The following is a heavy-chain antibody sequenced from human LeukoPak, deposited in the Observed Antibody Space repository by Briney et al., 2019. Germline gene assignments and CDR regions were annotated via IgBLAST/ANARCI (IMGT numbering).Heavy chain of an antibody. V-gene: IGHV3-30*03. J-gene: IGHJ4*02. CDR2: ISYDGSKK. CDR1: GFTFSRYG. CDR3: AHTGWDLGYYFDY. D-gene: IGHD1-26*01. Sequence: PGGSPRLSCAASGFTFSRYGMHWVRQAPGKGLEWVAVISYDGSKKYYADSVKGRFTISRDNSKNTLYLQMNSLRAEDTAVYYCAHTGWDLGYYFDYWGQGTLATASS.